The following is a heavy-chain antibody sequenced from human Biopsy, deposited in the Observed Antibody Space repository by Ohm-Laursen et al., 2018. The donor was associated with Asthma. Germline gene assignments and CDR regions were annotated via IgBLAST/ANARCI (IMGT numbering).Heavy chain of an antibody. Sequence: GTLSLTCSVSGGSISNGNYYWTWIRQSPGKGLEWIGETNERGVTNNNPSLKSRVIISIDTYWNRVSLKLTSVTAADTAVYYCARGPELDVWGQGTTVTVSS. V-gene: IGHV4-39*07. CDR2: TNERGVT. J-gene: IGHJ6*02. CDR1: GGSISNGNYY. CDR3: ARGPELDV.